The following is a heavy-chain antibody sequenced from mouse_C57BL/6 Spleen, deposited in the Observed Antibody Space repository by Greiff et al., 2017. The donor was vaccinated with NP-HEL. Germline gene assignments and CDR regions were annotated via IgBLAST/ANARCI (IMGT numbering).Heavy chain of an antibody. V-gene: IGHV1-80*01. Sequence: VKLMESGAELVKPGASVKISCKASGYAFSSYWMNWVKQRPGKGLEWIGQIYPGDGDTNYNGKFKGKATLTADKSSSTAYMQLSSLTSEDSAVYFCARGGSNLYAMDYWGQGTSVTVSS. D-gene: IGHD1-1*01. CDR2: IYPGDGDT. J-gene: IGHJ4*01. CDR1: GYAFSSYW. CDR3: ARGGSNLYAMDY.